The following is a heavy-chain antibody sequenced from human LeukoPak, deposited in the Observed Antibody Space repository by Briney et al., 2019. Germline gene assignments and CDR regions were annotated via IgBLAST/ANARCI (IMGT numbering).Heavy chain of an antibody. J-gene: IGHJ4*02. V-gene: IGHV1-8*01. CDR3: ARSRTRCSSTSCYGYYFDY. CDR1: GYTFTSYD. Sequence: ASVKVSCKASGYTFTSYDINWVRQATGQGLEWMGWMNPNSGNTGYAQKFQGRVTMTRNTSISTAYMELSSLRSEDTAVYYCARSRTRCSSTSCYGYYFDYWGQGTLVTVSS. D-gene: IGHD2-2*01. CDR2: MNPNSGNT.